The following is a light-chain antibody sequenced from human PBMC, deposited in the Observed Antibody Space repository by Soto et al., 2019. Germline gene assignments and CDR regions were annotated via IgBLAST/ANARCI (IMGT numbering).Light chain of an antibody. CDR1: QSVSGN. CDR2: AAS. J-gene: IGKJ3*01. Sequence: EIVMTQSPATLSVSPGERATLSCRASQSVSGNLAWYQQKPGQAPRLLIYAASTRATGITARFSGSGSGTEFNLAISSLKSEDFAVYYCQQYNNWPPITFGPGTKVDIK. V-gene: IGKV3-15*01. CDR3: QQYNNWPPIT.